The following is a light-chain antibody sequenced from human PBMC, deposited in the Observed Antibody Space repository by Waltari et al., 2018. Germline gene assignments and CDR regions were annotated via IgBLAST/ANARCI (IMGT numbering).Light chain of an antibody. Sequence: DIQMTQSPSSLSASVGDRVTITCRASQSISSYLNWYQQKPGKAPKLLIYAASSLQSGVPSRFSGSGSGTDFTLTISSLQPEDFATYYCQLPTFGQGTKLEIK. CDR3: QLPT. CDR2: AAS. V-gene: IGKV1-39*01. CDR1: QSISSY. J-gene: IGKJ2*01.